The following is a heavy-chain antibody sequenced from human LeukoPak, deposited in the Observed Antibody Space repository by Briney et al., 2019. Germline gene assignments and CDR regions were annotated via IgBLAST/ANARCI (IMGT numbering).Heavy chain of an antibody. CDR2: ISAYNGNT. J-gene: IGHJ5*02. Sequence: ASVKVSCKASGYTFTSYDISWVRQAPGQGLEWMGWISAYNGNTNYAQKLQGRVTMTTDTSTSTAYMELRSLRSDDTAVYYCARVFGGYYDSSGYRWFDPWGQGTLVTVSS. D-gene: IGHD3-22*01. CDR1: GYTFTSYD. V-gene: IGHV1-18*01. CDR3: ARVFGGYYDSSGYRWFDP.